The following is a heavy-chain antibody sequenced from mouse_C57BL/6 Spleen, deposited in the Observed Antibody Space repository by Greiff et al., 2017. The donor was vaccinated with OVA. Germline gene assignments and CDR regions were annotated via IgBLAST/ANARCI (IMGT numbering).Heavy chain of an antibody. CDR3: ARDPYGNYVYFDY. CDR1: GFTFSSYA. V-gene: IGHV5-4*01. CDR2: ISDGGSYT. D-gene: IGHD2-1*01. J-gene: IGHJ2*01. Sequence: EVKVVESGGGLVKPGGSLKLSCAASGFTFSSYAMSWVRQTPEKRLEWVATISDGGSYTYYPDNVKGRFTISRDNAKNNLYLQMSHLKSEDTAMYYCARDPYGNYVYFDYWGQGTTLTVSS.